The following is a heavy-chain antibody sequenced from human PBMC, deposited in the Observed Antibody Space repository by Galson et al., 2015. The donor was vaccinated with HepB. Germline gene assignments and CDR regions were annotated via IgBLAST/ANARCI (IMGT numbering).Heavy chain of an antibody. Sequence: SVKVSCKASGYTLSSCAMHWVRQAPGQTFEWMGWINGDKGDTKYSQNFQGRVTITRDKSANTAYMELSSLKSEDTAVYYCARVGGGSGGSWYAVDYWGQGALVAVSS. CDR1: GYTLSSCA. CDR2: INGDKGDT. D-gene: IGHD6-13*01. V-gene: IGHV1-3*01. J-gene: IGHJ4*02. CDR3: ARVGGGSGGSWYAVDY.